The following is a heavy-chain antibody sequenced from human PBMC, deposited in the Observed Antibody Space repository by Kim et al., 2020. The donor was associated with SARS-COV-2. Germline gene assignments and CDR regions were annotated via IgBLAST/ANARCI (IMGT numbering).Heavy chain of an antibody. J-gene: IGHJ6*02. Sequence: GGSLRLSCAASGFTFSSYSMNWVRQAPGKGLEWVSSISSSSSYIYYADSVKGRFTISRDNAKNSLYLQMNSLRAEDTAVYYCARDRGVRGVNGMDVWGQGTAVTVSS. CDR2: ISSSSSYI. D-gene: IGHD3-10*01. CDR1: GFTFSSYS. V-gene: IGHV3-21*01. CDR3: ARDRGVRGVNGMDV.